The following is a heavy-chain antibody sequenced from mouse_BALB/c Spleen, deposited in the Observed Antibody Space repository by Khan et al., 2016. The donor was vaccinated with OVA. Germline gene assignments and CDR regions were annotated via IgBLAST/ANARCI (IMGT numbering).Heavy chain of an antibody. CDR1: GYTFSSYW. J-gene: IGHJ2*01. CDR2: INPTSGYT. Sequence: QVQLKQSGAEQAKPGASVKMSCKTSGYTFSSYWMHWVKQRPGQGLEWIGYINPTSGYTEYNEKFKDKATLSADKSSSTAYMQLTSLTSEDSAGYYCARDRSDYWGQGTTLTVSS. CDR3: ARDRSDY. V-gene: IGHV1-7*01.